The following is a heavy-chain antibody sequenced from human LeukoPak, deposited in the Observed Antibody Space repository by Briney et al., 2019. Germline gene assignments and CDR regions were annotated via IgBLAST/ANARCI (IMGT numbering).Heavy chain of an antibody. CDR2: IKQDGSEK. J-gene: IGHJ4*02. CDR1: GFTFSSYW. V-gene: IGHV3-7*01. D-gene: IGHD3-22*01. CDR3: ASLSSGYELRFDY. Sequence: GGSLRLSCPASGFTFSSYWMGWVRQAPGRGLEWVANIKQDGSEKYYVDSVKGRFTISRDNAKNSLYLQMNSLRAVDTGVYYCASLSSGYELRFDYWGQGTLVTVSS.